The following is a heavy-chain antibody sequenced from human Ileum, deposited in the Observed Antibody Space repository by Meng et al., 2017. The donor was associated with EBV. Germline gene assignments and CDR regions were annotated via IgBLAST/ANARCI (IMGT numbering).Heavy chain of an antibody. V-gene: IGHV4-61*08. J-gene: IGHJ4*02. CDR2: SDSGRT. CDR1: GDSVSGGDFH. Sequence: ADRQESVPGLLKPSETLSTSCSVSGDSVSGGDFHWSRIHQPQGKGLEWSGKSDSGRTNYTPSSKSGVTISKDPSKNLFSLKWNSVTAADAAVYFCASYFVGRGGVGYWGQGTLVTVSS. D-gene: IGHD3-9*01. CDR3: ASYFVGRGGVGY.